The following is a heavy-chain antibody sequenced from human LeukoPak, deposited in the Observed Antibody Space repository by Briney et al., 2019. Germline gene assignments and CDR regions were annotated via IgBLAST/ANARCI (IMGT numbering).Heavy chain of an antibody. D-gene: IGHD1-26*01. V-gene: IGHV3-30*02. Sequence: DSVKGRFTVSRDNSKNTLYLQMNSLRAEDMAVYFCSEDLGYSGSRPGDHWGQGTLVTVSS. J-gene: IGHJ4*02. CDR3: SEDLGYSGSRPGDH.